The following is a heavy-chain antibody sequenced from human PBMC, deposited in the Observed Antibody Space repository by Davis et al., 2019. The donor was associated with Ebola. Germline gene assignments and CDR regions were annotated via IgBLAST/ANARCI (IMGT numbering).Heavy chain of an antibody. CDR1: GFTFSSYG. D-gene: IGHD3-10*01. CDR2: ISYDGSNK. Sequence: GESLKISCAASGFTFSSYGMHWVRQAPGKGLEWVAVISYDGSNKYYADSVKGRFTISRDNSKNTLYLQMNSLRAEDTAVYYCARGWFGELVYYYGMDVWGKGTTVTVSS. CDR3: ARGWFGELVYYYGMDV. J-gene: IGHJ6*04. V-gene: IGHV3-30*03.